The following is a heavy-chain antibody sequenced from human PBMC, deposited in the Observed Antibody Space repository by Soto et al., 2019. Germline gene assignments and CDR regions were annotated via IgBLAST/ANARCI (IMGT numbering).Heavy chain of an antibody. CDR2: ISAYSGNT. CDR3: ARDRNYDILTGSDY. J-gene: IGHJ4*02. V-gene: IGHV1-18*01. Sequence: ASVKVSCKASGYTFTSYGISWVRQAPGQGLEWMGWISAYSGNTNYAQKLQGRVTMTTDTSTSTAYMELRSLRSDDTAVYYCARDRNYDILTGSDYWGQGTLVTVSS. D-gene: IGHD3-9*01. CDR1: GYTFTSYG.